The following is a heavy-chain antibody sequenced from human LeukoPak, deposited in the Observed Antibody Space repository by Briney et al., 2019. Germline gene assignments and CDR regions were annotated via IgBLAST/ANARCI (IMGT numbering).Heavy chain of an antibody. CDR1: GFTFSSYW. Sequence: PGGSLRLSCAASGFTFSSYWMSWVRQAPGKGLEWVANIKQDGSEKYYVDSVKGRFTISRDNAKNSLYLQMNSLRAEDTAVYYCARGLGPYSSGGDGMYFDYWGQGTLVTVSS. J-gene: IGHJ4*02. D-gene: IGHD6-19*01. CDR3: ARGLGPYSSGGDGMYFDY. CDR2: IKQDGSEK. V-gene: IGHV3-7*01.